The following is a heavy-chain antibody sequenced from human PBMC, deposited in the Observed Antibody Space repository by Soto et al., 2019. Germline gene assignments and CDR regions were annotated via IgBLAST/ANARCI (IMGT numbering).Heavy chain of an antibody. D-gene: IGHD3-22*01. J-gene: IGHJ6*02. CDR1: GGSISSGGYY. V-gene: IGHV4-31*03. Sequence: PSETLSLTCTVSGGSISSGGYYWSWIRQHPGKGLEWIGYIYYSGSTYYNPSLKSRVTISVDTSKNQFSLNLSSVTAADTAVYYCARDLLRYGMDVWGQGTTVTVSS. CDR3: ARDLLRYGMDV. CDR2: IYYSGST.